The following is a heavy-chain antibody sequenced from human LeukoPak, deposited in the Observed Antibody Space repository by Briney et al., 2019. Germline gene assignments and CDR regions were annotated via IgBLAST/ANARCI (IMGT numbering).Heavy chain of an antibody. J-gene: IGHJ6*03. CDR3: ARSSDLWGYYYYMDV. CDR1: GYSISSGYY. V-gene: IGHV4-38-2*02. CDR2: IYHSGST. D-gene: IGHD7-27*01. Sequence: SETLSLTCTVSGYSISSGYYWGWVRQPPGKGLEWIGSIYHSGSTYYNPSLKSRVTISVDTSKNQFSLKLSSVTAADTAVYYCARSSDLWGYYYYMDVWGKGTTVTISS.